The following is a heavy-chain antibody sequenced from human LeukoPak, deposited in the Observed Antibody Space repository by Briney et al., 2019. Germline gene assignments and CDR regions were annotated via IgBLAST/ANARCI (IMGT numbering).Heavy chain of an antibody. J-gene: IGHJ4*02. Sequence: ASVKVSCKASGYTFTGYYMHWVRQAPGQGIEWMGWIHPGRGDTNIAQKFQGRVSLTRDMSISIAYMELSRLTSDDTAVYYCARDHNWGPDYWGQGTLVSVSS. CDR3: ARDHNWGPDY. CDR2: IHPGRGDT. D-gene: IGHD7-27*01. V-gene: IGHV1-2*02. CDR1: GYTFTGYY.